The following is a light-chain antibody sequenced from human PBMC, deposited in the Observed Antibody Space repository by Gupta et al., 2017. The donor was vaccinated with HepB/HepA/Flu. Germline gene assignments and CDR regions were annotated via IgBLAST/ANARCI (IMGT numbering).Light chain of an antibody. V-gene: IGLV1-44*01. CDR1: SSNIGSNT. J-gene: IGLJ3*02. Sequence: QSVLTQPPSASGTPGQRVTISCSGSSSNIGSNTVNWYQQFPGTAPKLLMFSNNRRPSGVPDRFSGSKSGTSASLAISGLQSDDEADYYCATWDDRLNGRVFGGGTKVTGL. CDR3: ATWDDRLNGRV. CDR2: SNN.